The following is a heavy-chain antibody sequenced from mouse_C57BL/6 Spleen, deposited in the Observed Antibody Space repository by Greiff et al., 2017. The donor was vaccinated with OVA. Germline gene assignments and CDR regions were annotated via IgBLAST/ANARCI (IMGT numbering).Heavy chain of an antibody. Sequence: DVKLVESGGGLVKPGGSLKLSCAASGFTFSSYAMSWVRQTPEKRLEWVATISAGGSYTYYPDNVKGRFTISRDNAKNNLYLQMSHLKSEDTAMYYCARDPSYDYPFAYWGQGTLVTVSA. V-gene: IGHV5-4*01. CDR1: GFTFSSYA. CDR3: ARDPSYDYPFAY. D-gene: IGHD2-4*01. J-gene: IGHJ3*01. CDR2: ISAGGSYT.